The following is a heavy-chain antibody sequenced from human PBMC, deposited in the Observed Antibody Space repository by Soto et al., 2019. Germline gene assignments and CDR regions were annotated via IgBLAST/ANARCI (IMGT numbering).Heavy chain of an antibody. J-gene: IGHJ4*02. Sequence: QVQLQQWGAGLLKPSETLSLTCAVYGGSFSGYYWGWIRQPPGKGLEWIGEINHSGSTNYNPSLKSRVTISVDTSKNQFSLKLSSVTAADTAVYYCARGLQYSSGWYYDYWGQGTLVTVSS. CDR3: ARGLQYSSGWYYDY. CDR1: GGSFSGYY. D-gene: IGHD6-19*01. CDR2: INHSGST. V-gene: IGHV4-34*01.